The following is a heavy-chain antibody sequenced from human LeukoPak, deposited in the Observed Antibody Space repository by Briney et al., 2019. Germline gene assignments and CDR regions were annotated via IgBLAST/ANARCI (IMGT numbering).Heavy chain of an antibody. D-gene: IGHD1-1*01. CDR3: ASQLIYGFDY. CDR2: ISGSGGST. V-gene: IGHV3-23*01. CDR1: GFTFSSYA. J-gene: IGHJ4*02. Sequence: GSLRLSCAASGFTFSSYAMSWVRQAPGKGLEWVSAISGSGGSTYYADSVKGRYTISRDNSKNTLYLQMNSLRAEDTAVYYCASQLIYGFDYWGQGTLVTVSS.